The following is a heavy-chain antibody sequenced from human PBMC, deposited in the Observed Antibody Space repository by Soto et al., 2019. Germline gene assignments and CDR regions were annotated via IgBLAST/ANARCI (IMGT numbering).Heavy chain of an antibody. D-gene: IGHD3-22*01. Sequence: ASVKVSCKASGYTFTSYYMHWVRQAPGQGLEWMGIINPSGGSTSYAQKFQGRVTMTRDTSTSTVYMELSSLRSENTAVYYCARRISSGYSDYWGQGTLVTVSS. J-gene: IGHJ4*02. V-gene: IGHV1-46*01. CDR1: GYTFTSYY. CDR2: INPSGGST. CDR3: ARRISSGYSDY.